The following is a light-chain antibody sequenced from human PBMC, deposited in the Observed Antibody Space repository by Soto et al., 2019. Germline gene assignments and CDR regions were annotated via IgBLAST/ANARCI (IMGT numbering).Light chain of an antibody. V-gene: IGKV1-39*01. CDR1: QTVNSW. CDR2: GAS. J-gene: IGKJ3*01. Sequence: IHMTHSPSTLSASLGDMVTITFGASQTVNSWLAWYQQKPGKAPKLLISGASSLQSGVPSRFSGSGSGTDFTLTISSLQPEDFVSYYCQQSYSSPFTFGPGTKVDIK. CDR3: QQSYSSPFT.